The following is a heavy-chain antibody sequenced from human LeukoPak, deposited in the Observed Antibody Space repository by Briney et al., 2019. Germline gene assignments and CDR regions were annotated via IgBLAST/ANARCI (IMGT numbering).Heavy chain of an antibody. D-gene: IGHD3-10*01. CDR2: INHSGST. V-gene: IGHV4-34*01. Sequence: SETLSLTCAVYGGSFSGYYWSWIRQPPGKGLEWIGEINHSGSTNYNPSLKSRVTISVDTSKNQFSLKLSSVTAADTAVYYCARGRMVRGAHFDYWGQATLVTVPS. J-gene: IGHJ4*02. CDR1: GGSFSGYY. CDR3: ARGRMVRGAHFDY.